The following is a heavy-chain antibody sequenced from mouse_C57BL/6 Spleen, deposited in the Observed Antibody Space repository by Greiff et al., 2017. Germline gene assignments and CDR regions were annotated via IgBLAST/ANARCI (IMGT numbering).Heavy chain of an antibody. Sequence: QFHVKQSGAELVRPGASVTLSCKASGYTFTDYEMHWVKQTPVHGLEWIGAIDPETGGTAYNKKFKVKAILTADKSSSTAYMELRSLTSEDSAVYYCTRETGTGDYWGQGTTLTVSS. CDR3: TRETGTGDY. CDR1: GYTFTDYE. D-gene: IGHD4-1*01. CDR2: IDPETGGT. V-gene: IGHV1-15*01. J-gene: IGHJ2*01.